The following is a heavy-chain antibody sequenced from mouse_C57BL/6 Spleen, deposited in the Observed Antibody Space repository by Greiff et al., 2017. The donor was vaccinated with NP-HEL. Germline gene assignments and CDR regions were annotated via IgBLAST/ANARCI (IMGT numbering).Heavy chain of an antibody. Sequence: EVQVVESGPELVKPGASVKISCKASGYSFTGYYMHWVKQSHGNILDWIGYIYPYTGVSSYNQKFKGKATLTVDKSSSTAYMELRSLTSEDSAVYYCARRDDGRAMDYWGQGTSVTVSS. J-gene: IGHJ4*01. CDR1: GYSFTGYY. V-gene: IGHV1-31*01. D-gene: IGHD2-12*01. CDR3: ARRDDGRAMDY. CDR2: IYPYTGVS.